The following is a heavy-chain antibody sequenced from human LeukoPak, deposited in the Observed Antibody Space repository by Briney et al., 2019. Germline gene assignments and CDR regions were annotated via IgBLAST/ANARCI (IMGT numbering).Heavy chain of an antibody. V-gene: IGHV3-23*01. CDR2: VSGSGAAT. D-gene: IGHD3-10*01. CDR3: ARTGTGNYFDY. J-gene: IGHJ4*02. Sequence: GGSLRLSCAASGFTFSTYAMTWVRQAPGKGLEWVSLVSGSGAATYYADSVKGRFTISRDNSKNTLYLQMNSLRAEDTAVYYCARTGTGNYFDYWGQGTLVTVSS. CDR1: GFTFSTYA.